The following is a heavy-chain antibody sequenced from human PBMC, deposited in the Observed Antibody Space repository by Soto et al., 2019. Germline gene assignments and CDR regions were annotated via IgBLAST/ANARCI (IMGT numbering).Heavy chain of an antibody. CDR3: VREQNYYYDTTGYYMGLFAL. D-gene: IGHD3-22*01. Sequence: CVLQAPGNGLEWVSSISSSSSYIYYADSVKGRFTISRDKSENTLYLQMNSLRVEDTAVYYCVREQNYYYDTTGYYMGLFALWGKGTVVPVSS. CDR2: ISSSSSYI. J-gene: IGHJ4*02. V-gene: IGHV3-21*04.